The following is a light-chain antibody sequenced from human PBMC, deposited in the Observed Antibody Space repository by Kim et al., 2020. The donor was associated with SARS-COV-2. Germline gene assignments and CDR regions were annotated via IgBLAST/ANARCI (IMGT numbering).Light chain of an antibody. CDR1: SLRSYY. CDR3: NSRDSSGNHVL. CDR2: AKN. J-gene: IGLJ2*01. Sequence: LGQTVRITCQGDSLRSYYASWYQQKPGQAPVLVIYAKNNRPSGIPDRFSGSSSGNTASLTITGAQAEDEADYYCNSRDSSGNHVLFGGGTQLTVL. V-gene: IGLV3-19*01.